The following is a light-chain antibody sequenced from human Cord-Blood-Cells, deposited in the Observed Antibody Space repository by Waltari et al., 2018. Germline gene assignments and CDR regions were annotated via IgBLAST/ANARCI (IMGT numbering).Light chain of an antibody. V-gene: IGKV3-15*01. J-gene: IGKJ4*01. Sequence: EIVMTPSPATLSVSPGERATPSCRASQSVSSNLAWYQQKPGQAPRLLIYGASTRATGIPARFSGSGSGTEFTLTISSLQSEDFAVYYCQQYNNWPLTFGGGTKVEIK. CDR3: QQYNNWPLT. CDR2: GAS. CDR1: QSVSSN.